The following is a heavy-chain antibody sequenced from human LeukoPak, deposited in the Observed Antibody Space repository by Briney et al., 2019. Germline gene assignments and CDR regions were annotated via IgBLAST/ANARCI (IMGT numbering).Heavy chain of an antibody. Sequence: SETLSLTCTVSGYSISSGYYWGWIRQPPGKGLEWIGSIYHRGSTYYKPSLKSRVTISVDTSNNQFSLNLSSVTAADTAVYYCARETGYGDRPFYYYYMDVWGKGTTVTVSS. V-gene: IGHV4-38-2*02. CDR3: ARETGYGDRPFYYYYMDV. J-gene: IGHJ6*03. CDR1: GYSISSGYY. CDR2: IYHRGST. D-gene: IGHD4-17*01.